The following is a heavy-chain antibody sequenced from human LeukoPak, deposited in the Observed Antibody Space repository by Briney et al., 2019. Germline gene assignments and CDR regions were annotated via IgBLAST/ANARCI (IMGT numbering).Heavy chain of an antibody. CDR3: AKATCSGANCFSNSRDAFDV. D-gene: IGHD2-15*01. CDR2: IWYDGSNK. V-gene: IGHV3-33*06. J-gene: IGHJ3*01. Sequence: GGSLRLSCAASGIIFSDFGMHWVRQAPGKGLEWMAIIWYDGSNKYYADSVKGRFTISRDNSQNTMYLQMNSLRAEDSAVYYCAKATCSGANCFSNSRDAFDVWGQGTMFSVSS. CDR1: GIIFSDFG.